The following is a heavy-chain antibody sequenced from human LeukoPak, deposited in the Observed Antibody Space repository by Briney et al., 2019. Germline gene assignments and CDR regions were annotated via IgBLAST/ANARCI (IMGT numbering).Heavy chain of an antibody. V-gene: IGHV1-2*02. CDR1: GYTFTGYY. D-gene: IGHD3-22*01. CDR3: ARDGYYYDSSGYYAE. Sequence: ASVKVSCKASGYTFTGYYMHWVRQAPGQGLEWMGWINPNSGGTNYAQKFQGRVTMTRDTSFSTAYMELSRLRSDDTAVYYCARDGYYYDSSGYYAEWGQGTLVTVSS. J-gene: IGHJ4*02. CDR2: INPNSGGT.